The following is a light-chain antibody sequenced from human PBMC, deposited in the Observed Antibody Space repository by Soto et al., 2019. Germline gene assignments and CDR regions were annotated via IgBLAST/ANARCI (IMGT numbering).Light chain of an antibody. V-gene: IGKV1-9*01. CDR3: QQLSRYPLT. CDR1: QALSNY. J-gene: IGKJ4*01. Sequence: DIQLTQSPSVLSASVGDTVTITCRASQALSNYLAWYQQKPGKAPDLLIYSASTLQSGVPSRLSGSGSETEFRLTIRALQPEDFATYYCQQLSRYPLTFGGGTKVDIK. CDR2: SAS.